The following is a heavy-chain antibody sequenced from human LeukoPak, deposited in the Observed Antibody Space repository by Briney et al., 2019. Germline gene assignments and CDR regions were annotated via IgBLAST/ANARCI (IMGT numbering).Heavy chain of an antibody. J-gene: IGHJ6*02. CDR3: ASQGRYSGYTGYYYGMDV. Sequence: GESLKISCKGSGYTFSSYWIGWVRQKPGKGLEWMGIIYPGDSDTRYNPSFEGQVTISADKSISTVYLQWSSLKASDTAMYYCASQGRYSGYTGYYYGMDVWGQGTTVTVS. CDR1: GYTFSSYW. CDR2: IYPGDSDT. D-gene: IGHD5-12*01. V-gene: IGHV5-51*01.